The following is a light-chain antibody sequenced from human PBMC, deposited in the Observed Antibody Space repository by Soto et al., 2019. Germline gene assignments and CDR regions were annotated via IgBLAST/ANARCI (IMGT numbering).Light chain of an antibody. CDR3: EQYTAFLPCT. Sequence: EKMMNHSLSAVSVSPGEGVTLSCRASQSVSSNLAWYQQRPGQAPRLLIYGASTRATGIPARFSGSGSGTEFTLTISSLQSEDFAVYYCEQYTAFLPCTFGEGGKVDIK. CDR2: GAS. J-gene: IGKJ1*01. CDR1: QSVSSN. V-gene: IGKV3-15*01.